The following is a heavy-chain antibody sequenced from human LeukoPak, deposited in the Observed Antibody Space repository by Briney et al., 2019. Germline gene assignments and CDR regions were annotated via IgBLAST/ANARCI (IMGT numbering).Heavy chain of an antibody. Sequence: GGSLRLSCAVSGFTFSNYWMSWVRQAPGKGLEWVANIKHDGSEKYCVDSVKGRFTISRDNAKNSLYLQMNSLRAEDTAVYYCARSWPKRNDFWSEVSYYWGQGTLVTVSS. CDR1: GFTFSNYW. V-gene: IGHV3-7*01. J-gene: IGHJ4*02. D-gene: IGHD3-3*01. CDR3: ARSWPKRNDFWSEVSYY. CDR2: IKHDGSEK.